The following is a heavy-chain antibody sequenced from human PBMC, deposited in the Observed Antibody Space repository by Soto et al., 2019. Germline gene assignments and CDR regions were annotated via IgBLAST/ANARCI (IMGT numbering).Heavy chain of an antibody. Sequence: QVQLQESGPGLVKPSGTLSLTCAVSGGSISSSNWWSWVRQPPGKGLEWIGEIYHSGSTNYNPSLKSRVTISVXXSXNQXSLKLSSVTAADTAVYYCARDGPHPMMSRYYGMDVWGQGTTVTVSS. CDR3: ARDGPHPMMSRYYGMDV. D-gene: IGHD3-16*01. CDR2: IYHSGST. J-gene: IGHJ6*02. CDR1: GGSISSSNW. V-gene: IGHV4-4*02.